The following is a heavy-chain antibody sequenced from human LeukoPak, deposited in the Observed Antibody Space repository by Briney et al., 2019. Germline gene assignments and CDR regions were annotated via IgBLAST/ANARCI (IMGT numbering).Heavy chain of an antibody. J-gene: IGHJ4*02. V-gene: IGHV3-20*04. Sequence: GGSLRPSCAASGFTFDDYGMRWVRQAPGKGLEWVSGINWNGGSTGYADSVKGRFTISRDNAKNSLYLQMNSLRAEDTALYYCARGSYGESLDYWGQGTLVTVSS. D-gene: IGHD4-17*01. CDR3: ARGSYGESLDY. CDR2: INWNGGST. CDR1: GFTFDDYG.